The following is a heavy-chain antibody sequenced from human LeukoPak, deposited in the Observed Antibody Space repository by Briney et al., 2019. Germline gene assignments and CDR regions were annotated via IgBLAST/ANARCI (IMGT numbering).Heavy chain of an antibody. D-gene: IGHD3-22*01. CDR2: ISAYNGNT. CDR3: ARGLDYYDSSGYYVYYFDY. CDR1: GYTFTSYG. Sequence: ASVTVSCKASGYTFTSYGISWVRQAPGQGLEWMGWISAYNGNTNYAQKLQGRVTMTTDTSTSTAYMELRSLRSDDTAVYYCARGLDYYDSSGYYVYYFDYWGQGTLVTVSS. J-gene: IGHJ4*02. V-gene: IGHV1-18*01.